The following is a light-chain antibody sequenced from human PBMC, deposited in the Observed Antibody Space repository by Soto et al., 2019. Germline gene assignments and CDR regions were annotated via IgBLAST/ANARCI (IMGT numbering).Light chain of an antibody. CDR3: QQYGGSPIT. V-gene: IGKV3-20*01. Sequence: EIVLTQSPGTLSLSPGGRATLSCRASQSVSSRLAWYQHKPGQSPRLLISGASMRASGVPVRFSGSGSGTDFTLTISRLEPEDFALYYCQQYGGSPITFGLGTRLEVK. CDR2: GAS. CDR1: QSVSSR. J-gene: IGKJ5*01.